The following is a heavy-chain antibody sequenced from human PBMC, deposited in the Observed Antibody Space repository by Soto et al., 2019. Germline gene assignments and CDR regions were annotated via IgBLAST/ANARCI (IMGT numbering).Heavy chain of an antibody. D-gene: IGHD6-13*01. CDR1: GYTFTGYY. Sequence: QVQLVQSGAEVKKPGASVKVSCKASGYTFTGYYMHWVRQAPGQGLEWMGWINPNSGGTNYAQKFQGWVTMTRDTAISTACMELSRLRSDDTAVYYWARGDPLYSSSWYRGGGDYWGQGTLVTVSS. J-gene: IGHJ4*02. V-gene: IGHV1-2*04. CDR2: INPNSGGT. CDR3: ARGDPLYSSSWYRGGGDY.